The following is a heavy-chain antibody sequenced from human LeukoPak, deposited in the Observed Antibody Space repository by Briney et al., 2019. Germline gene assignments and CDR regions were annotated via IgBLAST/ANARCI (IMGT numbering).Heavy chain of an antibody. CDR2: IRFDGSNK. CDR1: GFTFSSYG. J-gene: IGHJ4*02. V-gene: IGHV3-30*02. D-gene: IGHD3-22*01. CDR3: AKDSSVYHYDSRNFDY. Sequence: GGSLRLSCAASGFTFSSYGMHWVRQAPGKGLEWVAFIRFDGSNKYYADSVKGRFTISRDNSKNTLYLQMNSLRAEDTAVYYCAKDSSVYHYDSRNFDYWGQGTLVTVSS.